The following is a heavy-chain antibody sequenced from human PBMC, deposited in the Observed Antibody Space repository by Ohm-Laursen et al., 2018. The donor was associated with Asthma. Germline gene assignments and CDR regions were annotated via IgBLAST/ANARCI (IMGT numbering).Heavy chain of an antibody. J-gene: IGHJ6*02. V-gene: IGHV4-34*01. D-gene: IGHD2-8*02. CDR1: GGSFSGYY. Sequence: TLSLTCAVYGGSFSGYYWSWIRQPPGKGLEWIGEINHSGSTNYNPTLKSRFTISVDTSKNQFSLKLSSVTAADTAVYYCARDDCTGGVCYGRPYYYYGMDVWGQGTTVTVSS. CDR2: INHSGST. CDR3: ARDDCTGGVCYGRPYYYYGMDV.